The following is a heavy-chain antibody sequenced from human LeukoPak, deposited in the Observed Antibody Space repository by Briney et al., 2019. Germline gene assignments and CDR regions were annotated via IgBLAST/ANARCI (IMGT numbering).Heavy chain of an antibody. V-gene: IGHV3-23*01. CDR1: GFKFSSFA. J-gene: IGHJ5*02. D-gene: IGHD3-3*01. Sequence: PGGSLRLSCAASGFKFSSFAMNWVRQAPGKGLEWVSSISGSASSIYYADSVKGRFTVSRDSSKNTLYLQMNSLRAEDTAVYYCAKDITPYYYDFWSGPTGWFDPWGQGTLVTVSS. CDR2: ISGSASSI. CDR3: AKDITPYYYDFWSGPTGWFDP.